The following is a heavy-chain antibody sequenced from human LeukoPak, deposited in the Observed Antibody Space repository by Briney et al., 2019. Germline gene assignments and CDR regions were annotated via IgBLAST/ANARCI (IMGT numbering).Heavy chain of an antibody. CDR2: IRSKAYGGTT. J-gene: IGHJ3*02. D-gene: IGHD4-11*01. CDR3: ARDRSSTGGAFDI. V-gene: IGHV3-49*03. Sequence: PGGSLRLSCTPYGFTLGDYAMSWFRQAPGEGLEWVGFIRSKAYGGTTESAASVKGRFTISRGDSKSIAYLQMNSLKTEDTAVYYCARDRSSTGGAFDIWVQGTMVAVSS. CDR1: GFTLGDYA.